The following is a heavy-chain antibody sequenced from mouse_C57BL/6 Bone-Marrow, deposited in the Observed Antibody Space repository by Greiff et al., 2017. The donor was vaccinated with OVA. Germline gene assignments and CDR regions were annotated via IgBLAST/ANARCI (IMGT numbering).Heavy chain of an antibody. CDR2: IYPGSGNT. Sequence: QVQLKESGAELVRPGASVKLSCKASGYTFTDYYINWVKQRPGQGLEWIARIYPGSGNTYYNEKFKGKATLTAEKSSSTAYMQLSSLTSEDSAVYFCATSDYYGSSWFAYWGQGTLVTVSA. CDR1: GYTFTDYY. V-gene: IGHV1-76*01. J-gene: IGHJ3*01. D-gene: IGHD1-1*01. CDR3: ATSDYYGSSWFAY.